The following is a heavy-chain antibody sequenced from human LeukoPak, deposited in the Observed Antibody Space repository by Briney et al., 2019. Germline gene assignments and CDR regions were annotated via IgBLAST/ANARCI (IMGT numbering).Heavy chain of an antibody. CDR3: ARDTTYGAADI. CDR1: GFIFSTSW. V-gene: IGHV3-7*05. J-gene: IGHJ3*02. Sequence: GGSLRLSCEASGFIFSTSWMYCVRQAPGKGLEWVADINPDGSVFYYVDSVKGRFTISRDNARNTLYLQMNSLRDEDTAMYYCARDTTYGAADIWGQGSVVTVTS. D-gene: IGHD4-17*01. CDR2: INPDGSVF.